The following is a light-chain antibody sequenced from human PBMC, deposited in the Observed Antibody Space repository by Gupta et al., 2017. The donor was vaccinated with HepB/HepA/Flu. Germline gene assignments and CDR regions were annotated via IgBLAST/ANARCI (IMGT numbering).Light chain of an antibody. J-gene: IGKJ1*01. CDR2: WAS. Sequence: DIVMTQSPDSLALSLGERATISCKSSQNILHSSNNKNYLTWYQQKPGQPPKLLINWASSRESGVPDRFSGSGSGTDFTLTISGLQAEDVAVYYCLQVDGIPWTFGQGTKVEIK. CDR1: QNILHSSNNKNY. CDR3: LQVDGIPWT. V-gene: IGKV4-1*01.